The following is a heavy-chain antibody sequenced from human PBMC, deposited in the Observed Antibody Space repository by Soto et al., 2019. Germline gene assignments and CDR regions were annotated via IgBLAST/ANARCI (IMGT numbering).Heavy chain of an antibody. V-gene: IGHV4-59*01. CDR2: IYYTGST. Sequence: SETLSLTCPVSGGSISGYFWSWIRQPPGKGLEWIGYIYYTGSTNYNPSFKSRVSISVDTSKNQFSLNLNSVTAADTAIYYCARDPPIDWRALEIWGQGTMVTVSS. CDR3: ARDPPIDWRALEI. D-gene: IGHD2-21*01. CDR1: GGSISGYF. J-gene: IGHJ3*02.